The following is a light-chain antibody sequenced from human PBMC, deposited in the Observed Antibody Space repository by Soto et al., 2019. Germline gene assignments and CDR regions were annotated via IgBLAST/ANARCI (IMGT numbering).Light chain of an antibody. CDR2: GAS. Sequence: EIVMTDSPAPLSVSPGERATLSCRASQSVSSNLAWYQQKPGQAPRLLIYGASTRATGIPARFSGSGSGTECTLTISSLQSEDFAVYYCKQYNNWPLTFGGGTKVDI. CDR1: QSVSSN. CDR3: KQYNNWPLT. V-gene: IGKV3-15*01. J-gene: IGKJ4*01.